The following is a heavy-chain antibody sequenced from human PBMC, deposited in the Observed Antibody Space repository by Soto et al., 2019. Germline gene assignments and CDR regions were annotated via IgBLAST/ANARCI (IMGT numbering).Heavy chain of an antibody. CDR3: ARDHAPVAGTSLPGY. CDR1: GFTFSSYA. Sequence: QVHLVESGGGVVQPGRSLRLSCAASGFTFSSYAMHCVRQAPGKGLEWVALISYDGRIKYYADSVRGRFSISRDNSKNTLYLQMNSLRTEDTADCARDHAPVAGTSLPGYWGQGTLVTVSS. CDR2: ISYDGRIK. V-gene: IGHV3-30*04. D-gene: IGHD6-19*01. J-gene: IGHJ4*02.